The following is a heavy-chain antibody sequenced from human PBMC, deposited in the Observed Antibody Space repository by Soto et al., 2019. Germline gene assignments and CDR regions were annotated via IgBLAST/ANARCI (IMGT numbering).Heavy chain of an antibody. CDR1: GFSLNDYG. J-gene: IGHJ4*02. V-gene: IGHV3-30*18. CDR2: ISYDGRNK. D-gene: IGHD3-22*01. Sequence: GGSLRLSCAASGFSLNDYGMHWVRQPPGRGLEWVADISYDGRNKYYTDSVRGRFTISRDISKGTLYLQMNSLRPEDTAVYYCAKSNRGAYDTPDFWGQGTPVTVSS. CDR3: AKSNRGAYDTPDF.